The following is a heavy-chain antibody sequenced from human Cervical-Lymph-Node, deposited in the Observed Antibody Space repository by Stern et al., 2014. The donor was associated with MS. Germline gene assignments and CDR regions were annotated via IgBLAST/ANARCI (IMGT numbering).Heavy chain of an antibody. CDR3: AHSLCAAYYDCVWGSYRPCSVAV. J-gene: IGHJ4*02. CDR1: GFSLSTSGVG. V-gene: IGHV2-5*02. D-gene: IGHD3-16*02. CDR2: IYSDDEN. Sequence: QVTLKESGPTLVKPTQTLTLTCTFSGFSLSTSGVGVGWIRQPPGKALEWLALIYSDDENRYNPSLQRMPTNTYATPKNQVVPTMTNMAPVDTATYYCAHSLCAAYYDCVWGSYRPCSVAVWGQGPPVTVSS.